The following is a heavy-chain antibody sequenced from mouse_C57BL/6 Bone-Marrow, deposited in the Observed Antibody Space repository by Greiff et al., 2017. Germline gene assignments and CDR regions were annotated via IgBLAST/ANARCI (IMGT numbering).Heavy chain of an antibody. Sequence: EVQRVESGGGLVQPGGSLSLSCAASGFTFTDYYMSWVRQPPGKALEWLGFIRDNANGDTTEYSASVKGRFTISRDNSKSILYLQMNALRAEDSATYYCSRYTTTVDYAMDYWCQGTSVTVSS. CDR2: IRDNANGDTT. D-gene: IGHD1-1*01. CDR1: GFTFTDYY. CDR3: SRYTTTVDYAMDY. J-gene: IGHJ4*01. V-gene: IGHV7-3*01.